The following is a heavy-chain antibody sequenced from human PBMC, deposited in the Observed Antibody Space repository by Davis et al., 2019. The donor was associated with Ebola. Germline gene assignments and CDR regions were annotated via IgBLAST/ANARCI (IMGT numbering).Heavy chain of an antibody. Sequence: GRPLRLSCATPRFTFRKYDMHWDRQAPGKGLEGVAVISYDESHKFYADSVKDRFTVSRDDSKDTLYLQMNSLRVEDTAVYHCAGNYAKSAFDMWGPGTMVTVSS. J-gene: IGHJ3*02. D-gene: IGHD1-7*01. CDR3: AGNYAKSAFDM. CDR2: ISYDESHK. CDR1: RFTFRKYD. V-gene: IGHV3-30*03.